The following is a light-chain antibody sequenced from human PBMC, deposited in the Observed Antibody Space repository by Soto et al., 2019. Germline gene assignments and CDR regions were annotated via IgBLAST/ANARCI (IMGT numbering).Light chain of an antibody. CDR3: QSFDSSLNGWV. Sequence: QSVLTQPPSVSGAPGQRVTISCTGSSSNIGAGHDVHWYQQVPGTAPKLLVSGNTNRPSGVPDRFSGSNSGTSASLAITGLQAEDEVDYYCQSFDSSLNGWVFGGGTKLTVL. CDR2: GNT. CDR1: SSNIGAGHD. V-gene: IGLV1-40*01. J-gene: IGLJ3*02.